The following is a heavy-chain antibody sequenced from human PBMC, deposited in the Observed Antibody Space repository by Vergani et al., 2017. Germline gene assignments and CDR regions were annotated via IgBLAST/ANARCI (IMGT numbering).Heavy chain of an antibody. D-gene: IGHD2-15*01. CDR3: AKGNRGVADYNWFDP. J-gene: IGHJ5*02. CDR1: GFTFSSYA. V-gene: IGHV3-23*01. CDR2: ISGSGGST. Sequence: EVQLLESGGGLVQPGGSLRLSCAASGFTFSSYAMSWVRQAPGKGLEWVSAISGSGGSTYYADSVKGRFTISRDNAKNSLHLQMNSLRAEDTALYYCAKGNRGVADYNWFDPWGQGTLVTVSS.